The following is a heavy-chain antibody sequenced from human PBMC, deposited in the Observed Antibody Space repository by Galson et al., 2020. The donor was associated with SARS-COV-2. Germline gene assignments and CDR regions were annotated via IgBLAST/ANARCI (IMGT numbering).Heavy chain of an antibody. J-gene: IGHJ6*02. V-gene: IGHV1-18*04. CDR2: ISGYKFNT. CDR1: GYTFINYG. D-gene: IGHD5-12*01. Sequence: SVKFSFKASGYTFINYGISWVRQAPGQGLEWMGWISGYKFNTNYSQKFQGRVTMTTDTSTSTAYMELRSLRSDDTAVYYCARERDSGYDVHYQYSMDVWGQGTTVTVSS. CDR3: ARERDSGYDVHYQYSMDV.